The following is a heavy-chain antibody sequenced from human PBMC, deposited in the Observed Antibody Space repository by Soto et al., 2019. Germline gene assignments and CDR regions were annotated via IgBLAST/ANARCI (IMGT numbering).Heavy chain of an antibody. CDR3: ARGEDLAAAGTISFDY. Sequence: SVKVSCKASGGTFSSYAISWVRQAPGQGLEWMGGIIPIFGTANYAQKFQGRVTITADESTSTAYMELSSLRSEDTAVYYCARGEDLAAAGTISFDYWGQGTLVTVSS. V-gene: IGHV1-69*13. J-gene: IGHJ4*02. D-gene: IGHD6-13*01. CDR1: GGTFSSYA. CDR2: IIPIFGTA.